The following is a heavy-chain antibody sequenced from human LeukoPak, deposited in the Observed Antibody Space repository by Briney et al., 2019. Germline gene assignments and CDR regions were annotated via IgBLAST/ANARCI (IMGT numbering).Heavy chain of an antibody. CDR1: GYTFSDYY. J-gene: IGHJ5*02. D-gene: IGHD2-2*01. V-gene: IGHV1-2*02. CDR3: ARARGDIVVVPAAIWFDP. CDR2: IKPNSGGT. Sequence: GASVTVSCKASGYTFSDYYMHWVRQAPGQGLEWMGWIKPNSGGTNYAQKFQGRVSMTRDTSISTAYMELSRLRSDDPAVYYCARARGDIVVVPAAIWFDPWGQGTLVTVSS.